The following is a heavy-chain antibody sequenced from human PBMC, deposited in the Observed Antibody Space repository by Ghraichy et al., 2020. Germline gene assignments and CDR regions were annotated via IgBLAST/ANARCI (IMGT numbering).Heavy chain of an antibody. J-gene: IGHJ5*02. CDR3: ARGYSSSWNGAPNWFDP. D-gene: IGHD6-13*01. CDR2: IYYSGST. CDR1: GGSISSGGYY. V-gene: IGHV4-31*03. Sequence: SQTLSLTCTVSGGSISSGGYYWSWIRQHPGKGLEWIGYIYYSGSTYYNPSLKSRVTISVDTSKNQFSLKLSSVTAADTAVYYCARGYSSSWNGAPNWFDPWAQGTLVTVSS.